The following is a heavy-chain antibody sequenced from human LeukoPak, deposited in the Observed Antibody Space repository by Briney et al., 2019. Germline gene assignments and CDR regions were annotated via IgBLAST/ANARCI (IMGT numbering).Heavy chain of an antibody. Sequence: SETLSLTCAVYGGSFSGYYWSWIRQPPGKGLEWIGEINHSGSTNYNPSLKSRVTISVDTSKNQFSLKLSSVTAADTGVYYCARGGGYCSSTSCYGQYYFDYWGQGTLVTVSS. CDR3: ARGGGYCSSTSCYGQYYFDY. V-gene: IGHV4-34*01. D-gene: IGHD2-2*01. CDR1: GGSFSGYY. CDR2: INHSGST. J-gene: IGHJ4*02.